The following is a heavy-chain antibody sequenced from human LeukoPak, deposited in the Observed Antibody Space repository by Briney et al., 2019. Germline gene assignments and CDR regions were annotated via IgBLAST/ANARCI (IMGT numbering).Heavy chain of an antibody. CDR3: ARTRSGSYWD. CDR2: IYYGGST. V-gene: IGHV4-59*01. CDR1: GGSISSYY. Sequence: SETLSLTCTVSGGSISSYYWSWIRQPPGKGLEWIGYIYYGGSTNYNPSLKSRVTISVDTSKNQFSLKLSSVTAADTAVYYCARTRSGSYWDWGQGTLVTVSS. J-gene: IGHJ4*02. D-gene: IGHD3-10*01.